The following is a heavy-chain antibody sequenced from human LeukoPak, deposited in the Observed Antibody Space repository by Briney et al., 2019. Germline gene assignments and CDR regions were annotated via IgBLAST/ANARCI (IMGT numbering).Heavy chain of an antibody. V-gene: IGHV3-53*01. CDR1: GFTVSRNN. CDR3: ASGGHGGGWSNFEY. CDR2: IYSGDST. D-gene: IGHD6-19*01. J-gene: IGHJ4*02. Sequence: GGSLRLSCAASGFTVSRNNLIWVRQPPGKGLEWVSVIYSGDSTYYAESVQGRFTISRDRTKNTVYLQMNSLRAEDTAVYDCASGGHGGGWSNFEYWGQGTLVTVSS.